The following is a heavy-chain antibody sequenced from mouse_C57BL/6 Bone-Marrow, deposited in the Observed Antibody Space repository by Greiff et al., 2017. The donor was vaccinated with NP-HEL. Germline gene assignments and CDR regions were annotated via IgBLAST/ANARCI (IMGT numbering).Heavy chain of an antibody. CDR1: GYTFTDYY. CDR2: INPNNGGT. J-gene: IGHJ2*01. Sequence: VQLQQSGPELVKPGASVKISCKASGYTFTDYYMNWVKQSHGKSLEWIGDINPNNGGTSYNQKFKGKATLTVDKSSSTAYMELRSLTSEDSAVYYCARRVSWDAYYFDYWGQGTTLTVSS. CDR3: ARRVSWDAYYFDY. V-gene: IGHV1-26*01. D-gene: IGHD4-1*01.